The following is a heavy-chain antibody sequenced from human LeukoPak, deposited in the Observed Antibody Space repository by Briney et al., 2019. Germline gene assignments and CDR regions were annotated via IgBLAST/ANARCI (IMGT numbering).Heavy chain of an antibody. J-gene: IGHJ3*02. V-gene: IGHV3-49*03. Sequence: GGSLRLSCAASGFTFSSYAMSWFRQAPGKGLEWVGFIRSKAYGGTTEYAASVKGRFTISRDDSKSIAYLQMNSLKTEDTAVYYCTSHDYGDYFAFDIWGQGTMVTVSS. CDR1: GFTFSSYA. CDR2: IRSKAYGGTT. D-gene: IGHD4-17*01. CDR3: TSHDYGDYFAFDI.